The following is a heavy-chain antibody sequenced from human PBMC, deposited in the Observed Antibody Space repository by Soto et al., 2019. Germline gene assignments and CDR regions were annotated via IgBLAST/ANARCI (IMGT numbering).Heavy chain of an antibody. CDR3: TRDAPGERPYYFYYYGMDV. CDR1: GLSVSTNF. J-gene: IGHJ6*02. V-gene: IGHV3-53*01. Sequence: GGSLRLSCAASGLSVSTNFMSWVRQAPGKGLEWLAVIYSGGKTFYADSVKGRFTISKDNSKNTLSLQMNSLRAEDAAVYYCTRDAPGERPYYFYYYGMDVWGQGTTVTVSS. CDR2: IYSGGKT.